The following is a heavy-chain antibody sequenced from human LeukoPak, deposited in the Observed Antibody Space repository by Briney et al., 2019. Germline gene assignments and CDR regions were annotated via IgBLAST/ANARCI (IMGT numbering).Heavy chain of an antibody. D-gene: IGHD6-19*01. CDR3: AREVAGTFDY. J-gene: IGHJ4*02. V-gene: IGHV4-39*07. CDR1: GGSISSSGYY. CDR2: IYYSGST. Sequence: SETLSLTCTVSGGSISSSGYYWGWIRQPPGKGLEWIGSIYYSGSTYYNPSLKSRVTISVDTSKNQFSLKLSSVTAADTAVYYCAREVAGTFDYWGQGTLVTVSS.